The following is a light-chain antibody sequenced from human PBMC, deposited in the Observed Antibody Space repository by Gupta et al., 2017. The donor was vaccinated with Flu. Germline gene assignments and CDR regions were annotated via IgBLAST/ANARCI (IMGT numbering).Light chain of an antibody. J-gene: IGKJ1*01. CDR2: RAS. V-gene: IGKV1-39*01. CDR1: QSTRNY. Sequence: SSLSASLGHRVTSTCRAMQSTRNYIHWYQKKPGEAPKLLVSRASSWQSGVTSRFSDSEYGTDFTLTISSRQPEDCASYFCLQTESNPLLTFGHGTMMDIK. CDR3: LQTESNPLLT.